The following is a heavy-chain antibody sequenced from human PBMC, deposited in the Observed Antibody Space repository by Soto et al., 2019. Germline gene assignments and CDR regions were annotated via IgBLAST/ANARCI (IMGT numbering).Heavy chain of an antibody. CDR2: ISSSSSTI. J-gene: IGHJ5*02. CDR3: ARDPSGYSYGPNWFDP. CDR1: GFTFSSYS. V-gene: IGHV3-48*01. D-gene: IGHD5-18*01. Sequence: EVQLVESGGGLVQPGGSLRLSCAASGFTFSSYSMNWVRQAPGKGLEWVSYISSSSSTIYYADSVKGRFTISRDNAKNXLYLQMNSLRAEDTAVYYCARDPSGYSYGPNWFDPWGQGTLVTVSS.